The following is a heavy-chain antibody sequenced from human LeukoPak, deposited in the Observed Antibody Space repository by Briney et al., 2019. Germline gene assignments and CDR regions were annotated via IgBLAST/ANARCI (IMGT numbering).Heavy chain of an antibody. CDR2: ISGSGGST. CDR3: AKPLYSGGSRYNWFDP. V-gene: IGHV3-23*01. CDR1: GFTFSSYG. Sequence: QPGGSLRLSCAASGFTFSSYGMSWVRQAPGKGLEWVSAISGSGGSTYYADSVKGRFTISRDNSKNTLYLQMNSLRAEDTAVYYCAKPLYSGGSRYNWFDPWGQGTLVTVSS. D-gene: IGHD2-15*01. J-gene: IGHJ5*02.